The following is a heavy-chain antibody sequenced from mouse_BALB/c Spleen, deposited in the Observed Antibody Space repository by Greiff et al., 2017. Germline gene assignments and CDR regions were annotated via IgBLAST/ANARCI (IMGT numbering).Heavy chain of an antibody. CDR1: GFTFSSYA. D-gene: IGHD1-1*01. CDR2: ISSGGST. Sequence: EVKLVESGGGLVKPGGSLKLSCAASGFTFSSYAMSWVRQTPEKRLEWVASISSGGSTYYPDSVKGRFTISRDNARNILYLQMSSLRSEDTAMYYCARPGDYYGSSYYAMDYWGQGTSVTVSS. CDR3: ARPGDYYGSSYYAMDY. J-gene: IGHJ4*01. V-gene: IGHV5-6-5*01.